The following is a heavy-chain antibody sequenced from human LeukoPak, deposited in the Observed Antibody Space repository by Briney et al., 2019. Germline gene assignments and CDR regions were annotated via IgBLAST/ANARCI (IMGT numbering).Heavy chain of an antibody. CDR1: GGSISSGGYY. V-gene: IGHV4-39*07. D-gene: IGHD4-17*01. CDR3: ARVPDYGDYADY. Sequence: SETLSLTCTVSGGSISSGGYYWSWIRQPPGQGLEWIGEINHSGSTKCNPSLKSRVTISVDTSKNQFSLKLSSVTAADTAVYYCARVPDYGDYADYWGQGTLVTVSS. J-gene: IGHJ4*02. CDR2: INHSGST.